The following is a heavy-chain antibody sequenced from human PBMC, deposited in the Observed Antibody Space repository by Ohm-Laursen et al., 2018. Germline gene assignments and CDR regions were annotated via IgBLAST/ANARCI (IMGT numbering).Heavy chain of an antibody. CDR3: ARGNGVHLDY. V-gene: IGHV3-21*01. Sequence: SLRLSCSASGFTFSSYSMNWVRQAPGKGLEWVSSISSSSSYIYYADSVKGRFTISRDNAKNSLYLQMNSLRAEDTAVYYCARGNGVHLDYWGQGTLVTVSS. J-gene: IGHJ4*02. D-gene: IGHD2-8*01. CDR1: GFTFSSYS. CDR2: ISSSSSYI.